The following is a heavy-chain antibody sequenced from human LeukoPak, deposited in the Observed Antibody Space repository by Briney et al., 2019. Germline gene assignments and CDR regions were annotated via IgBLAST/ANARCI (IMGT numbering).Heavy chain of an antibody. CDR1: GFTSSSYS. V-gene: IGHV3-21*01. Sequence: GGSLRLSCAASGFTSSSYSMNWVRQAPGKGLEWVSSIRSSSSYIYYADSVKGRFTISRDNAKTSLYLQMNSLRAEDTAVYYCASSVDTAMVQVPPEYYFDYWGQGTLVTVSS. D-gene: IGHD5-18*01. CDR2: IRSSSSYI. J-gene: IGHJ4*02. CDR3: ASSVDTAMVQVPPEYYFDY.